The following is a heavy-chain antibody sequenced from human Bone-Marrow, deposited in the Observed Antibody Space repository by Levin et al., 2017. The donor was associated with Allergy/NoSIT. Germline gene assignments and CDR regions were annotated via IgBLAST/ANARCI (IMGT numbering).Heavy chain of an antibody. Sequence: PGGSLRLSCAASGFTLSNYAMSWVRQAPGKGLEWISAISGSGDRTYFADSVKGRFSISRDNSKNALYLQMNNLRAEDTALYYCGREGGGSGWYTVDNWGQGTLVTVSS. D-gene: IGHD6-19*01. CDR1: GFTLSNYA. V-gene: IGHV3-23*01. J-gene: IGHJ4*02. CDR2: ISGSGDRT. CDR3: GREGGGSGWYTVDN.